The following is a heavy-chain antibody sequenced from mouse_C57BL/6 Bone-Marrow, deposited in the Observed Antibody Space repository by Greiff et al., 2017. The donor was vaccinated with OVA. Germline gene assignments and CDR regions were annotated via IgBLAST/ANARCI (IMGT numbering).Heavy chain of an antibody. CDR1: GFTFSDYY. J-gene: IGHJ3*01. V-gene: IGHV5-12*01. CDR2: ISNGGGST. Sequence: EVMLVESGGGLVQPRGSLKLSCAASGFTFSDYYMYWVRQTPEKRLEWVAYISNGGGSTYYPDTVKGRFTISRDNAKNTLYLQMSRLKSEDTAMYYCARGGPHYGFAYWGQGTLVTVSA. CDR3: ARGGPHYGFAY. D-gene: IGHD1-1*01.